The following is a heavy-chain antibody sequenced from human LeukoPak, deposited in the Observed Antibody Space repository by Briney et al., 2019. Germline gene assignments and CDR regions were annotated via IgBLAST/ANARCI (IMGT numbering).Heavy chain of an antibody. J-gene: IGHJ3*02. Sequence: SETVCLTCAVYVGTFSGYYWSWIRQPPGKGLEWIGEINHSGSTYYNPSLKSRVTISVDRSKNQFSLKLSSVTAADTAVYYCARSGRVYDAFDIWGQGTMVTVSS. V-gene: IGHV4-34*01. CDR2: INHSGST. CDR1: VGTFSGYY. D-gene: IGHD1-14*01. CDR3: ARSGRVYDAFDI.